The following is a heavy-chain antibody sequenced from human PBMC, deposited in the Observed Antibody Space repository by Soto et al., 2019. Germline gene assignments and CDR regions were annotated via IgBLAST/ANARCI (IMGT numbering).Heavy chain of an antibody. Sequence: EVQLVESGGGLVQPGGSLRLSCAASGFTFSSYSMNWVRQAPGKGLEWVSYFSSSSGTIYYADSVKGRFTISRDNAKNSLYLQMNSLRGEDMAVYYSAREGWPFDYLGQGTLVTVSS. J-gene: IGHJ4*02. V-gene: IGHV3-48*01. CDR3: AREGWPFDY. CDR2: FSSSSGTI. CDR1: GFTFSSYS. D-gene: IGHD1-26*01.